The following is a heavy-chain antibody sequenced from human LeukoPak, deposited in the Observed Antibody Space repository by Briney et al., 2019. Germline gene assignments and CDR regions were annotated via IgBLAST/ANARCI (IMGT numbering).Heavy chain of an antibody. V-gene: IGHV3-23*01. J-gene: IGHJ4*02. CDR3: VSQSYSGSDNYYFHY. CDR2: ISGSGERT. Sequence: PGGSLRLSCAASGFTFSSYAMSWVRQAPGKGGEGGSIISGSGERTYYTDSVKGRFTVSRDNSKNTLYLQMKSLRAEDTAVYYCVSQSYSGSDNYYFHYWGQGTLVAVSS. D-gene: IGHD1-26*01. CDR1: GFTFSSYA.